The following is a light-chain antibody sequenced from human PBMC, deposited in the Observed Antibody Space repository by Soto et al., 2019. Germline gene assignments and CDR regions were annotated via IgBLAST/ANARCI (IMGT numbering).Light chain of an antibody. CDR1: ETLSRY. J-gene: IGKJ1*01. Sequence: DIQMTQSPSSLSLSAGDRATITCRASETLSRYLAWYQHKPGQAPRLLIYLASSRQSGIPTRFSDSGSGTDFTLTISSLQPEDFAAYYCQQRDSTPRTFGQGTKVDIK. V-gene: IGKV1-39*01. CDR3: QQRDSTPRT. CDR2: LAS.